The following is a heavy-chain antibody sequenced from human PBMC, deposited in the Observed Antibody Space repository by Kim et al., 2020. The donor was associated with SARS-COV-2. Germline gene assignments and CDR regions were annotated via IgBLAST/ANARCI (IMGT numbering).Heavy chain of an antibody. Sequence: GGSLRLSCAASGFTFSSYGMHWVRQAPGKGLEWVAVIWYDGSNKYYADSVKGRFTISRDNSKNTLYLQMNSLRAEDTAVYYCARDVLRYFDISLGFDYWGQGTLVTVSS. J-gene: IGHJ4*02. V-gene: IGHV3-33*01. D-gene: IGHD3-9*01. CDR2: IWYDGSNK. CDR3: ARDVLRYFDISLGFDY. CDR1: GFTFSSYG.